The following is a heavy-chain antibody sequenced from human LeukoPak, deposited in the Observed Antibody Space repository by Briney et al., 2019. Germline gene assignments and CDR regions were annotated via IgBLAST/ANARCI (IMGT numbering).Heavy chain of an antibody. CDR1: GFIFSSYG. D-gene: IGHD3-10*01. CDR3: ARGYYGSGRKKLLF. Sequence: GSLRLSCAASGFIFSSYGMYWVRQAPGKGPEWLSFIRYDGSSKYYADSVKGRFTISRDNAKNSLYLQMNSLRAEDTAVYYCARGYYGSGRKKLLFWGQETLVTVSS. J-gene: IGHJ4*02. V-gene: IGHV3-30*02. CDR2: IRYDGSSK.